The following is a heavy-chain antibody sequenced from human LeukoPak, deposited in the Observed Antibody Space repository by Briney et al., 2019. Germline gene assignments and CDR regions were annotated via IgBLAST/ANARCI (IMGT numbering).Heavy chain of an antibody. CDR1: GGSINSSSYY. Sequence: PSETLSLTCTVSGGSINSSSYYWAWIRQPPGKVLERNGRIYYSGSPYNNPSLKSRVTISVDTSKNQFSLKLSSVTAADTAVYYCARRAWLQSTYYFDYWGQGTLVTVSS. D-gene: IGHD5-24*01. V-gene: IGHV4-39*07. CDR3: ARRAWLQSTYYFDY. J-gene: IGHJ4*02. CDR2: IYYSGSP.